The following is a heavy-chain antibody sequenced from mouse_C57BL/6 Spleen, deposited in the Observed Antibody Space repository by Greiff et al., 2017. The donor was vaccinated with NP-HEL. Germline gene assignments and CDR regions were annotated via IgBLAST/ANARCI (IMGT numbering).Heavy chain of an antibody. Sequence: EVQGVESGGGLVQPGGSLSLSCAASGFTFTDYYMSWVRQPPGTALEWLGFIRNKANGYTTEYSASVKVRFPISRDNSQSFLYLQMNALRAEYSATYDCARYETGTPYWYCDVWGTGTTVTVSS. D-gene: IGHD4-1*01. CDR3: ARYETGTPYWYCDV. CDR1: GFTFTDYY. J-gene: IGHJ1*03. CDR2: IRNKANGYTT. V-gene: IGHV7-3*01.